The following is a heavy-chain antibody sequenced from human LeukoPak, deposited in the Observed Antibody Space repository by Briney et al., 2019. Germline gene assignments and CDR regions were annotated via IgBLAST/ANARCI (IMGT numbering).Heavy chain of an antibody. V-gene: IGHV1-46*01. J-gene: IGHJ5*02. CDR3: ARGFKTYYDFWSGLVWFDP. D-gene: IGHD3-3*01. Sequence: ASVKVSCKASGYTFTSYYMHWARQAPGQGLEWMGIINPSGGSTSYAQKFQGRVTMTRDTSTSTVYMELSSLRSEDTAVYYCARGFKTYYDFWSGLVWFDPWGQGTLVTVSS. CDR1: GYTFTSYY. CDR2: INPSGGST.